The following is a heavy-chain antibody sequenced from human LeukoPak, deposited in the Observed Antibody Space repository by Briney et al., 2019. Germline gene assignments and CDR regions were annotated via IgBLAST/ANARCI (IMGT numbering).Heavy chain of an antibody. V-gene: IGHV3-30-3*01. CDR1: GFTFSSYA. CDR3: ARSMYSSSWFLAFDI. CDR2: ISYDGSNK. D-gene: IGHD6-13*01. Sequence: PGGSLRLSCAASGFTFSSYAMHWVRQAPGKGLEWVAVISYDGSNKYYADSVKGRFTISRDNSKNTLYLQMNSLRAEDTAVYYCARSMYSSSWFLAFDIWGQGTMVTVSS. J-gene: IGHJ3*02.